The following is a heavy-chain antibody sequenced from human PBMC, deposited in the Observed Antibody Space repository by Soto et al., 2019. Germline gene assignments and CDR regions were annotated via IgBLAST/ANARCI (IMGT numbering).Heavy chain of an antibody. CDR1: GLSVTSNY. CDR3: ESGYWVEAYGAGTYFDY. D-gene: IGHD2-2*03. Sequence: EVLLVQSGGGLVQPGGSLRLSCAPSGLSVTSNYMAWVRQAPGKGLEWVSVIYSGSTTHHADSVKGRFTISRDSSINTPYFQMTRLRDEDTALYYCESGYWVEAYGAGTYFDYWGQGTLVTVSS. CDR2: IYSGSTT. V-gene: IGHV3-66*01. J-gene: IGHJ4*02.